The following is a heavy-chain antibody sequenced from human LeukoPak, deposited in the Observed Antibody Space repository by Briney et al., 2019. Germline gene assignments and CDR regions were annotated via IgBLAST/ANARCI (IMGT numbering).Heavy chain of an antibody. CDR2: ISSSGSTI. CDR1: GFTFSSYE. Sequence: SLRLSCPASGFTFSSYEMNWVRQAPGKGLEWVSDISSSGSTIYYAVSVKGRFTISRDNAKNSLYLQMNSLRAEDTAVYYCARPRGSGSYYTDAFDIWGQGTMVTVSS. D-gene: IGHD3-10*01. CDR3: ARPRGSGSYYTDAFDI. V-gene: IGHV3-48*03. J-gene: IGHJ3*02.